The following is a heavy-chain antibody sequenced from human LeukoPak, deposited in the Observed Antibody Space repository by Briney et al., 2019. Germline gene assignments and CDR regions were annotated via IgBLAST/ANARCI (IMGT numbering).Heavy chain of an antibody. J-gene: IGHJ4*02. V-gene: IGHV4-34*01. CDR1: GGSFSGYY. Sequence: PSETLSLTCAVYGGSFSGYYWSWIRQPPGKGLEWIGEINHSGSTNYNPSLKSRVTISVDTSKNQFSLKLSSVTAADTAVYYCARMTGTLRDFDYWGQGTLVTVSS. CDR3: ARMTGTLRDFDY. CDR2: INHSGST. D-gene: IGHD1-1*01.